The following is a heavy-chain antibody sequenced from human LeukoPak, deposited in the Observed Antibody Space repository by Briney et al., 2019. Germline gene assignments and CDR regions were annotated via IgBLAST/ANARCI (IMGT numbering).Heavy chain of an antibody. CDR1: GFTFSSYE. V-gene: IGHV3-23*01. J-gene: IGHJ5*01. CDR3: AKDRIIVIPGPYSWLDS. D-gene: IGHD1-26*01. Sequence: PGGSLRLSCAASGFTFSSYEMNWVRQAPGKGLEWVSGIRADAVTTYYADAVKGRFTISRDNSNNTLYLQMNSLRAEDTALYFCAKDRIIVIPGPYSWLDSWGQGALVTVSS. CDR2: IRADAVTT.